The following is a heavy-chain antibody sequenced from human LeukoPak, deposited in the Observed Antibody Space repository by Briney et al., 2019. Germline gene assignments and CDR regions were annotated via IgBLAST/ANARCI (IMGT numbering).Heavy chain of an antibody. CDR2: IYYSGST. CDR1: GGSISSYY. CDR3: ARDHATGNAFDI. J-gene: IGHJ3*02. V-gene: IGHV4-59*01. D-gene: IGHD4-11*01. Sequence: PSETLSLTCTVSGGSISSYYWSWIRQPPGKGLEWIGYIYYSGSTNYNPSLKSRVTISVDTSKNQFSLKLSSVTAADTAVYYCARDHATGNAFDIWGQGTMVTVSS.